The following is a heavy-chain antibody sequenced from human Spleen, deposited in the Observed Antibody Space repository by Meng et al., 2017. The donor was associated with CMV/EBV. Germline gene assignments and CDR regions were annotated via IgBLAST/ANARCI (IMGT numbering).Heavy chain of an antibody. V-gene: IGHV3-20*04. CDR3: ARGGCSTTSCYPDAFDV. CDR2: INWNSGNI. Sequence: GESLKISCAASGFTFHDYGMTWVRQAPGRGLEWVCDINWNSGNIEYADSVKGRFTISRDNAKNFLYLQMNSLRAEDTALYYCARGGCSTTSCYPDAFDVWGRGTMVTVSS. D-gene: IGHD2-2*01. J-gene: IGHJ3*01. CDR1: GFTFHDYG.